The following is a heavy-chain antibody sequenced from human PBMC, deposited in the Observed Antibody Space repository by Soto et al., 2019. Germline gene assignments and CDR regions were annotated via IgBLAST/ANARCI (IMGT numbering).Heavy chain of an antibody. CDR1: GGTFSSYA. V-gene: IGHV1-69*01. CDR3: ARDPHYYGSALYGMDV. J-gene: IGHJ6*02. Sequence: QVQLVQSGAEVKKPGSSVKVSCKASGGTFSSYAISWVRQAPGQGLEWMGGIIPIFGTANYAQKFQGRVTITADESTSTAYMELSSLRSEDKAVYYCARDPHYYGSALYGMDVWGPGTTVTVSS. D-gene: IGHD3-10*01. CDR2: IIPIFGTA.